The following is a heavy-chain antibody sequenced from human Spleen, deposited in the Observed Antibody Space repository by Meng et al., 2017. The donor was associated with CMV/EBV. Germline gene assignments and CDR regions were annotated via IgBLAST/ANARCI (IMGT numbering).Heavy chain of an antibody. CDR2: ISNYGSNK. CDR3: ARDNGMTGTTFLEY. CDR1: GFTFSKYS. Sequence: SGFTFSKYSMPWVRQAPGKGLEWVAVISNYGSNKYSTDSVKGRFTISRDNSKNTLYLQMNSLRAEDTAVYYCARDNGMTGTTFLEYWGQGTLVTVSS. V-gene: IGHV3-30*04. J-gene: IGHJ4*02. D-gene: IGHD1-14*01.